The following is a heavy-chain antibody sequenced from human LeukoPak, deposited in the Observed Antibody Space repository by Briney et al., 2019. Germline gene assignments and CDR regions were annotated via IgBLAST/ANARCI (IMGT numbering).Heavy chain of an antibody. Sequence: ASVKVSCKASGYTFTGYYMHWVRQAPGQGLEWVGGSDLEDAETVYAQKFEDRLIVTEDTSTGTVYMELRSLTSEDTALYYCATGASTAMRGLDVWGQGTTVTVSS. V-gene: IGHV1-24*01. D-gene: IGHD2-2*01. J-gene: IGHJ6*02. CDR1: GYTFTGYY. CDR2: SDLEDAET. CDR3: ATGASTAMRGLDV.